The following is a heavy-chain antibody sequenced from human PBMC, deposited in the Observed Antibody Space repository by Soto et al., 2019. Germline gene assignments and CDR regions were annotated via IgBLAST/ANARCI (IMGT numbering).Heavy chain of an antibody. CDR2: IYYSGST. Sequence: QVQLQESGPGLVKPSQTLSLTCTVSGGSISSGGYYWSWIRQHPGKGLEWIGYIYYSGSTYYNPSLKCRVTISVAPSQNQFSLKLSSVTAADTAVYYCARVPYYPRPNYSYGMDVWGQGTTVTVSS. CDR3: ARVPYYPRPNYSYGMDV. CDR1: GGSISSGGYY. V-gene: IGHV4-31*03. D-gene: IGHD3-10*01. J-gene: IGHJ6*02.